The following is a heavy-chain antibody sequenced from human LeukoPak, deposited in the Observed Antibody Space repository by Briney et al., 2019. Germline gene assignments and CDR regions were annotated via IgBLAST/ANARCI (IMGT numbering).Heavy chain of an antibody. CDR1: GGSISSYY. CDR2: IYPGDSDT. V-gene: IGHV5-51*01. Sequence: ETLSLTCTVSGGSISSYYWSWIRQPPGKGLEWMGIIYPGDSDTRYSPSFQGQVTISADKSISTAYLQWSSLRASDTAMYYCARAVWITGTGWFDPWGQGTLVTVSS. J-gene: IGHJ5*02. CDR3: ARAVWITGTGWFDP. D-gene: IGHD1/OR15-1a*01.